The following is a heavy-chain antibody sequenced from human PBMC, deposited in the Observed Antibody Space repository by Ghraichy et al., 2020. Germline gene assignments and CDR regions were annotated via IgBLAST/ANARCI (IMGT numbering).Heavy chain of an antibody. CDR3: ARDPGYCSGGRCYLSQFDGSRQALPLTVSSAPPTSPKASPLSPCSAPPDGNVPIACLVKDYYHYM. J-gene: IGHJ6*03. V-gene: IGHV3-21*01. CDR1: GFTFISYR. Sequence: GGSLRLSCAASGFTFISYRMNWVRQAPGKGLEWVSFIDSSSSYIEYADSVKGRFTISRDNAKNSLYLQMNSLRAEDTAVYYCARDPGYCSGGRCYLSQFDGSRQALPLTVSSAPPTSPKASPLSPCSAPPDGNVPIACLVKDYYHYM. D-gene: IGHD2-15*01. CDR2: IDSSSSYI.